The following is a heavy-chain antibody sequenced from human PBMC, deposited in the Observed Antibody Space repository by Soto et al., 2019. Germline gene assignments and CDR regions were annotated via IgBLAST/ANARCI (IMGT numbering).Heavy chain of an antibody. CDR2: ISYDGGKK. CDR1: GFNFSSYA. Sequence: GGSLRLSCAASGFNFSSYAMHWVRQAPGKGLEWVAVISYDGGKKYYADSVKGRFTISRDNSQNTLYVEMTSLSAEDTAVYYCAREGQPAAGTTPHNWGQGTLVTVSS. D-gene: IGHD6-13*01. CDR3: AREGQPAAGTTPHN. J-gene: IGHJ4*02. V-gene: IGHV3-30*04.